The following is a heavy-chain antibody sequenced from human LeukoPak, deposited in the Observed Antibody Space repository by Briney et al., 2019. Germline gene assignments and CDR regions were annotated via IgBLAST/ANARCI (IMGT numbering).Heavy chain of an antibody. CDR2: ISAYNGDT. V-gene: IGHV1-18*01. Sequence: ASVKVSCKASGYTFTRYGIRWVRQAPGQGLEGMGWISAYNGDTNDAQKFQGRVTMTTETSTSTAYMELRSLRSDDTAVYYCARVQMVRGVLIPEYFQHWGQGTLVTVSS. D-gene: IGHD3-10*01. J-gene: IGHJ1*01. CDR3: ARVQMVRGVLIPEYFQH. CDR1: GYTFTRYG.